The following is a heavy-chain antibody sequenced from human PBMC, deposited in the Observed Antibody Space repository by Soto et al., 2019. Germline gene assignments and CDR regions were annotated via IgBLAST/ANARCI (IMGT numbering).Heavy chain of an antibody. CDR1: GGSFSGYY. CDR3: ASLFGDSSGYVDY. Sequence: WETLSLTCAVYGGSFSGYYWSWIRQPPGKGLEWIGEINHSGSTNYNPSLKSRVTISVDTSKNQFSLKLSSVTAADTAVYYCASLFGDSSGYVDYWGQGTLVTVSS. V-gene: IGHV4-34*01. D-gene: IGHD3-22*01. J-gene: IGHJ4*02. CDR2: INHSGST.